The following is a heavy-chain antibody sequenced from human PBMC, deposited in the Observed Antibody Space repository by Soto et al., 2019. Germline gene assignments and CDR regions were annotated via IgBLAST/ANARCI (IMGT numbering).Heavy chain of an antibody. CDR3: ARVLGYCSSTSCPVDYYYYGMDV. D-gene: IGHD2-2*01. CDR1: GYTFTSYA. V-gene: IGHV1-3*01. CDR2: INAGNGNT. Sequence: ASVKVSCKASGYTFTSYAMHWVRQAPGQRLEWMGWINAGNGNTKYSQKFQGRVTITRDTSASTAYMELSSLRSEDTAVYYCARVLGYCSSTSCPVDYYYYGMDVWGQGTTVTVSS. J-gene: IGHJ6*02.